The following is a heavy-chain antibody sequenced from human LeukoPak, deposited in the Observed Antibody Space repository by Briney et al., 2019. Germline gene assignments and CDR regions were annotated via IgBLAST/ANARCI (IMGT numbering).Heavy chain of an antibody. V-gene: IGHV5-51*01. CDR2: IYPSDSDI. CDR3: ARQGGPHFDY. J-gene: IGHJ4*02. Sequence: GESLKISCEGSGYSLTNYWIAWVRQMPGKGLEWMGIIYPSDSDIRYSPSFQGQVTISADKSISTAYLQWSSLKASDTAMYYCARQGGPHFDYWAREPWSPSPQ. CDR1: GYSLTNYW.